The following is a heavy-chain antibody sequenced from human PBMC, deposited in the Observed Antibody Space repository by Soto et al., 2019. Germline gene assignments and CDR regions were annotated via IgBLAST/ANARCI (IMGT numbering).Heavy chain of an antibody. CDR3: ARDPHYYDNTDYLDY. Sequence: DTLSLTCAVSGSSINSGDFWGWIRQPPGKGLEWIGSVFHSGTTYYNPSLKSRVIISVDTSKNQFSLNLHSVTAADTAVYYCARDPHYYDNTDYLDYWGQGTLVTVSS. J-gene: IGHJ4*02. D-gene: IGHD3-22*01. V-gene: IGHV4-38-2*02. CDR1: GSSINSGDF. CDR2: VFHSGTT.